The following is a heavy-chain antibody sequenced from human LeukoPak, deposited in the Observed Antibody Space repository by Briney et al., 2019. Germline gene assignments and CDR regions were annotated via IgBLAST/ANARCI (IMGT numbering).Heavy chain of an antibody. Sequence: GGSLRLSCAASGFTFSSFAMSWVRQAPGKGLEWVSGISGSGGSTYYADSVKGRFIISRDNPKNTLYLEMSSLRAEDTAAYYCAKDLVGFEESSDYFDYWGQGTLVTVSS. D-gene: IGHD3-10*01. CDR3: AKDLVGFEESSDYFDY. CDR2: ISGSGGST. J-gene: IGHJ4*02. CDR1: GFTFSSFA. V-gene: IGHV3-23*01.